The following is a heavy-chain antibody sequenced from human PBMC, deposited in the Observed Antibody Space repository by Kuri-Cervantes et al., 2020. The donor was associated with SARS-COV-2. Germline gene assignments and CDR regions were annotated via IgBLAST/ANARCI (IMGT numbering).Heavy chain of an antibody. J-gene: IGHJ2*01. V-gene: IGHV4-31*03. Sequence: LSLTCTVSGGSISSGGYYWSWIRQHPGKGLEWIGYIYYSGSTYYNPSLKSRVTISVDTSKNQFSLKLSSVTAADTAVYYCARGESAPEGYFDLWGRGTLVTVSS. CDR3: ARGESAPEGYFDL. CDR1: GGSISSGGYY. CDR2: IYYSGST. D-gene: IGHD1-14*01.